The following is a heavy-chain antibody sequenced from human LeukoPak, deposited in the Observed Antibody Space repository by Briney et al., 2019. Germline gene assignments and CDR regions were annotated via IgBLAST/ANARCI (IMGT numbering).Heavy chain of an antibody. J-gene: IGHJ3*02. CDR3: ARDGKAAAVDAFDI. Sequence: GGSLRLSCAVSGFSFSDYYMSWIRQAPGKGLEWVSYISSSSSYTNYADSVKGRFTTSRDNAKNSLYLQMNSLRAEDTAVYYCARDGKAAAVDAFDIWGQGTMVTASS. CDR1: GFSFSDYY. CDR2: ISSSSSYT. D-gene: IGHD6-13*01. V-gene: IGHV3-11*06.